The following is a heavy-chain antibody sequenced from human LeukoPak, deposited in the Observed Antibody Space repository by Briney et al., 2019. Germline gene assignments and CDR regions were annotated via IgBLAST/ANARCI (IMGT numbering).Heavy chain of an antibody. D-gene: IGHD5-12*01. CDR2: IYYSGST. CDR1: GGSISSSSYY. CDR3: ARAKLRSNWFDP. Sequence: SETLSLTCTVSGGSISSSSYYWGWIRQPPGKGLEWIGSIYYSGSTYYNPSLKSRVTISVDTSKNQFSLKLSSVTAADTAVYYCARAKLRSNWFDPWGQGTLVTVSS. V-gene: IGHV4-39*01. J-gene: IGHJ5*02.